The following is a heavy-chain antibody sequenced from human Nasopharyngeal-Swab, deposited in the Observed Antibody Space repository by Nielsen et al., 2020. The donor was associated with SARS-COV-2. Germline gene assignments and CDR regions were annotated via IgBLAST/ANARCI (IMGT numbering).Heavy chain of an antibody. Sequence: GVLKISCAASGFTFSSYSMNWARQAPGKGLEWVSYISSSSSTIYYADSVKGRFTISRDNSKNTLYLQMNSLRGEDTAMYYCARGDSFWGQGTTVTVSS. CDR3: ARGDSF. CDR1: GFTFSSYS. CDR2: ISSSSSTI. D-gene: IGHD2-21*01. J-gene: IGHJ6*02. V-gene: IGHV3-48*01.